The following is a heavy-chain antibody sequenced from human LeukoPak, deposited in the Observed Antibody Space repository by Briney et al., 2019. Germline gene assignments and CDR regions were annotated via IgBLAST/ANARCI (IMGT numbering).Heavy chain of an antibody. CDR3: ARVDVWFGESQPDNWFDP. CDR1: GYTFNTYG. J-gene: IGHJ5*02. V-gene: IGHV1-18*01. D-gene: IGHD3-10*01. Sequence: ASVKVSCKASGYTFNTYGISWVRQAPGQGLEWMGWISAYNGNTNYAQKLQDRITMTTDTSTSTVYMELRSLTSDDTAVYYCARVDVWFGESQPDNWFDPWGQGTLVTVSS. CDR2: ISAYNGNT.